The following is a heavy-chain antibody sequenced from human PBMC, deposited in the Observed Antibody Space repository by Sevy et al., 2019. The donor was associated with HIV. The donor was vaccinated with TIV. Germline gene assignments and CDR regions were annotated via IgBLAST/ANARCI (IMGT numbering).Heavy chain of an antibody. V-gene: IGHV1-2*02. Sequence: ASVKVSCKASGYTFTGYYMHWVRQAPGQGLEWMGWINPNSGGTNYAQKFQGRVTMTRDTSISTAYMELSRLRSDDTAVYYCARERRVLLWFGELGYGMDVWAKGPRSPSP. CDR2: INPNSGGT. J-gene: IGHJ6*02. CDR1: GYTFTGYY. CDR3: ARERRVLLWFGELGYGMDV. D-gene: IGHD3-10*01.